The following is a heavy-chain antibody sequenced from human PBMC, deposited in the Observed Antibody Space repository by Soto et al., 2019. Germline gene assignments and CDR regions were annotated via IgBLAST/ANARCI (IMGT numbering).Heavy chain of an antibody. CDR3: VRIRYQLPSSVLWLDP. V-gene: IGHV4-34*01. CDR2: INHVGGT. D-gene: IGHD3-16*01. CDR1: GGFLSEAY. Sequence: TSETLSLTCAVYGGFLSEAYWTWIRQPPGKGLEWIGEINHVGGTNYNPSLKSRVTMSVDTSQNQFSLRLISVTAADTAMYFCVRIRYQLPSSVLWLDPWGQGTPVTVSS. J-gene: IGHJ5*02.